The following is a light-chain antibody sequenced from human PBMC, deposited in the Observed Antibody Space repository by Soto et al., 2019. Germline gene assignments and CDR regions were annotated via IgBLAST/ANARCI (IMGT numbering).Light chain of an antibody. V-gene: IGKV3-20*01. Sequence: EGVLTQSPGTLSLSPGERATLSRRASQSVSGSDLAWYQQKPGQAPRLLISGASSRATGIPDRFSGSGSGTDFTLTISRPEPEDFAVYYCQQYGSSPQTFGQGTKVDIK. J-gene: IGKJ1*01. CDR2: GAS. CDR3: QQYGSSPQT. CDR1: QSVSGSD.